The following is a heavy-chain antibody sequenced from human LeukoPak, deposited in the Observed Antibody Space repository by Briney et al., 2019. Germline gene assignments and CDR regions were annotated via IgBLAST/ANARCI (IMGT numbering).Heavy chain of an antibody. CDR2: ISSSSSYI. Sequence: GGSLRLSCAASGFTFSSYSMNWVRQAPGKGLEWVSSISSSSSYIYYADSVKGRFTISRDNAKNSLYLQMNSLRAEDTAVYYCAKLPTVTTPLDYWGQGTLVTVSS. CDR3: AKLPTVTTPLDY. D-gene: IGHD4-17*01. V-gene: IGHV3-21*01. CDR1: GFTFSSYS. J-gene: IGHJ4*02.